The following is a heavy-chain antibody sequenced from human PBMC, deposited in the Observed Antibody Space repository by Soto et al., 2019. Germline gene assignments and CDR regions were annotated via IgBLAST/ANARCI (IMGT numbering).Heavy chain of an antibody. CDR2: IYYRGST. J-gene: IGHJ4*02. Sequence: QLQLQESGPGLVKPSETLSLTCTVSGGSITSSIYHWAWIRQPPTKGLEWIGNIYYRGSTYYNPHLNPRVNIAVDTSKNQFSIPLTSVTAADTAVYFCARLGRDGALDLFDHWGQGILVTVSS. D-gene: IGHD3-10*01. CDR3: ARLGRDGALDLFDH. V-gene: IGHV4-39*01. CDR1: GGSITSSIYH.